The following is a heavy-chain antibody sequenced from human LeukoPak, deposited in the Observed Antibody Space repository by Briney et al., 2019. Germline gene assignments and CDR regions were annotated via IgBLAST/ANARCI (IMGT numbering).Heavy chain of an antibody. J-gene: IGHJ4*02. CDR3: ARSIPRDY. CDR2: INHSGST. CDR1: GGSFSGYY. Sequence: SETLSLTCAVYGGSFSGYYWSWIRQTPGKGLEWIGEINHSGSTNYNPSLKSRVTISVDTSKNQFSLKLSSVTAADTAVYYCARSIPRDYWGQGTLVTVSS. V-gene: IGHV4-34*01.